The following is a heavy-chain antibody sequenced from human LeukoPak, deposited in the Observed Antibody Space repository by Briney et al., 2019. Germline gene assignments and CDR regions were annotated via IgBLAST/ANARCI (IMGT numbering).Heavy chain of an antibody. D-gene: IGHD3-3*01. CDR3: AKDGIYDFLYYFDY. Sequence: GGSLRLSCAASGFTFGSYGMHWVRQAPGKGLEWVAVISYDGSNKYYADSVKGRFTISRDNSKNTLYLQMNSLRAEDTAVYYCAKDGIYDFLYYFDYWGQGTLVTVSS. J-gene: IGHJ4*02. CDR1: GFTFGSYG. V-gene: IGHV3-30*18. CDR2: ISYDGSNK.